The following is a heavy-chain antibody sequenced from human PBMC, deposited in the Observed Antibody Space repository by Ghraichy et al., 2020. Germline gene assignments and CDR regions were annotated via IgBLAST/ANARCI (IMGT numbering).Heavy chain of an antibody. CDR3: AKGYTYGSQIDY. Sequence: SLNISCAASGFTFDDYAMHWVRQAPGKGLEWVSGISWNSGSIGYADSVKGRFTISRDNAKTSLYLQMNSLRPEDTALYYCAKGYTYGSQIDYWGQGTLVTVSS. D-gene: IGHD5-18*01. V-gene: IGHV3-9*01. CDR1: GFTFDDYA. J-gene: IGHJ4*02. CDR2: ISWNSGSI.